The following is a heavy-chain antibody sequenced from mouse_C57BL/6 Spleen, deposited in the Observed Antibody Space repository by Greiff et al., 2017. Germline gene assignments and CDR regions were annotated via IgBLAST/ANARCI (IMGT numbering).Heavy chain of an antibody. J-gene: IGHJ2*01. V-gene: IGHV1-80*01. CDR3: ASRGGYDLFDY. Sequence: QVQLQQSGAELVKPGASVKISCKASGYAFSSYWMNWVKQRPGKGLEWIGKIYPGDGDTNYNGKFKGKATLTADKSSSTAYMQLSSLTSEDSAVYFCASRGGYDLFDYWGQGTTLTVSS. D-gene: IGHD2-2*01. CDR2: IYPGDGDT. CDR1: GYAFSSYW.